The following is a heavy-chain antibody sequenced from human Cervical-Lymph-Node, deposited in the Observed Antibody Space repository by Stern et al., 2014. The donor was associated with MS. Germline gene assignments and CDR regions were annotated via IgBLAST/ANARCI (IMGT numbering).Heavy chain of an antibody. CDR3: AGGEYHFWSGYYFDY. CDR1: GFTFSFYA. J-gene: IGHJ4*02. D-gene: IGHD3-3*01. V-gene: IGHV3-23*04. CDR2: ISGSGGDT. Sequence: EMQLVESGRGLVQPGGSLRLSCAASGFTFSFYAMSWVRQAPGKGLEWVSGISGSGGDTYYADSVKGRFTISRDNSKNTLYLQMNTLRVEDTAVYYCAGGEYHFWSGYYFDYWGQETLVTVSS.